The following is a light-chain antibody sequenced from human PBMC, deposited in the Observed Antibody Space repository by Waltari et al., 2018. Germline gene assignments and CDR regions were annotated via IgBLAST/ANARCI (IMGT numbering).Light chain of an antibody. CDR1: PGISSY. Sequence: IQLTHAPSSLSASLGSRVPSASRSSPGISSYFAWYQQKPGKAPKLLIYAASTLQSGVPSRFSGSGSGTDFTLTISSLQPEDFATYYCQQGITFGPGTKVDIK. J-gene: IGKJ3*01. V-gene: IGKV1-9*01. CDR2: AAS. CDR3: QQGIT.